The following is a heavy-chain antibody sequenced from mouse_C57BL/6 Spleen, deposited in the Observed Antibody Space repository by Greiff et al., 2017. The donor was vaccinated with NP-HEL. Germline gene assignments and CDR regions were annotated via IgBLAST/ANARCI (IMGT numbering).Heavy chain of an antibody. CDR2: IYPGDGDT. J-gene: IGHJ4*01. D-gene: IGHD2-3*01. Sequence: QVQLQQSGAELVKPGASVKISCKASGYAFSSYWMNWVKQRPGKGLEWIGQIYPGDGDTNYNGKFKGKATLTADKSSSTAYMQLSSLTSEDSAVYFCARWLLPNAMDYWGQGTSVTVSS. CDR1: GYAFSSYW. CDR3: ARWLLPNAMDY. V-gene: IGHV1-80*01.